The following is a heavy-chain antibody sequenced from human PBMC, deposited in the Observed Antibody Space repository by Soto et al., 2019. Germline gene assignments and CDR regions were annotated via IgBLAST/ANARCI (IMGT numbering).Heavy chain of an antibody. J-gene: IGHJ3*02. CDR1: GVSISSYY. V-gene: IGHV4-59*01. CDR3: AGDIGLYCSGGSCLRGGAFDI. D-gene: IGHD2-15*01. CDR2: IYYSGST. Sequence: SETQSLTCPVSGVSISSYYWSWIRQPPGKGLEWIGYIYYSGSTNYNPSLKSRVTISVDTSKNQFSLKLSSVTAADTAVYYCAGDIGLYCSGGSCLRGGAFDIWGQGTMVTVSS.